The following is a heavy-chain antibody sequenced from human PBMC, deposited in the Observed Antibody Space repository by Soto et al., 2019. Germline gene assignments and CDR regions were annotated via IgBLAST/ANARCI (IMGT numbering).Heavy chain of an antibody. V-gene: IGHV3-30*18. J-gene: IGHJ4*02. CDR1: GFTFNIYG. Sequence: GGSLRLSCAASGFTFNIYGMHWVRQAPDKGLEWVALISYDGSNQYYADSVKGRFTISRDNSKNTLFLQMNSLRADDTAVYYCAKDQASGQGSFDSWGQGTLATVSS. CDR2: ISYDGSNQ. CDR3: AKDQASGQGSFDS.